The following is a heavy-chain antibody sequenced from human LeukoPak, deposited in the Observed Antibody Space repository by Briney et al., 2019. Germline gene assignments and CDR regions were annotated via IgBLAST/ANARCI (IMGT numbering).Heavy chain of an antibody. Sequence: GGSLRLSCAASGFTFSSYAMHWVRHAPGKGLEWVAVISYDGSNKYYADSVKGRFTISRDNSKNTLYLQMNSLRAEDTAVYYCARDGHSNIVGATLDYWGQGTLVTVSS. D-gene: IGHD1-26*01. CDR3: ARDGHSNIVGATLDY. CDR1: GFTFSSYA. CDR2: ISYDGSNK. J-gene: IGHJ4*02. V-gene: IGHV3-30-3*01.